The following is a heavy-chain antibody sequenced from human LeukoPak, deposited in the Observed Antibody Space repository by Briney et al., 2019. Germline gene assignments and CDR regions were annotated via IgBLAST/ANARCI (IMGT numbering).Heavy chain of an antibody. D-gene: IGHD2-2*01. CDR2: IIPILGIA. CDR3: ARDLGCSSTSRYLY. V-gene: IGHV1-69*04. Sequence: SVKVSCKASGGTFISYTISWVRQAPGQGLEWMGRIIPILGIANYAQKFQGRVTITADKSTSTAYMELSSLRSEDTGVYYCARDLGCSSTSRYLYWGQGTLVTVSS. J-gene: IGHJ4*02. CDR1: GGTFISYT.